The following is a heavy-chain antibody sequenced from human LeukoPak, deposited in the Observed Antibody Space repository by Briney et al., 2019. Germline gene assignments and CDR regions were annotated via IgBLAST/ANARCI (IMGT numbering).Heavy chain of an antibody. D-gene: IGHD4-23*01. CDR2: ISYDGSNK. J-gene: IGHJ4*02. Sequence: GGSLRLSCAASGFTFSDYGMHWVRQAPGKGLEWVAVISYDGSNKYYADSVKGRFTISRDNSKNTLYLQMNSLRAEDTAVYYCARGPPVIGNYYFDYWGQGTLVTVSS. CDR3: ARGPPVIGNYYFDY. V-gene: IGHV3-30*03. CDR1: GFTFSDYG.